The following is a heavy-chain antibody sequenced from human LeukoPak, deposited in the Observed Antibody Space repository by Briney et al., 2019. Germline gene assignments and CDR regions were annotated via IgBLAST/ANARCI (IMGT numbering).Heavy chain of an antibody. J-gene: IGHJ4*02. CDR2: IYYSGST. Sequence: PSETLSLTCTVSDGSISSSSYYWSWIRQPPGKGLEWIGYIYYSGSTYYNPSLKSRVTISVDTSKNQFSLMLGSVTDADTAVYYCARDKDGYSGGDYWGQGTLVTVSS. V-gene: IGHV4-30-4*08. CDR1: DGSISSSSYY. CDR3: ARDKDGYSGGDY. D-gene: IGHD5-24*01.